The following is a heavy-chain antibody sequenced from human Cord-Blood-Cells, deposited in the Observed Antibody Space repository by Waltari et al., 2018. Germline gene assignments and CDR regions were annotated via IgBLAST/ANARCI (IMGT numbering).Heavy chain of an antibody. Sequence: QLQLQESGPGLVKPSETLSLTCTVLGGSISSSSYYWGWIRQPPGKGLEWIGSIYYSGSTYYNPSLKSRVTISVDTSKNQFSLKLSSVTAADTAVYYCARHVGIVATSLDYWGQGTLVTVSS. J-gene: IGHJ4*02. D-gene: IGHD5-12*01. CDR3: ARHVGIVATSLDY. V-gene: IGHV4-39*01. CDR2: IYYSGST. CDR1: GGSISSSSYY.